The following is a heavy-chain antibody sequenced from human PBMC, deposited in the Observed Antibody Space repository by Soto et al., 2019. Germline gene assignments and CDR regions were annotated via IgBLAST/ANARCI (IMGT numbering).Heavy chain of an antibody. D-gene: IGHD3-3*01. CDR3: AKGSDDFWSGYSPIQYFQH. CDR2: ISWNSGSI. J-gene: IGHJ1*01. CDR1: GFTFDDYA. Sequence: GGSLRLSCAASGFTFDDYAMHWVRQAPGKGLEWVPGISWNSGSIGYADSVKGRFTISRDNAKNSLYLQMNSLRAEDTALYYCAKGSDDFWSGYSPIQYFQHWGQGTLVTVSS. V-gene: IGHV3-9*01.